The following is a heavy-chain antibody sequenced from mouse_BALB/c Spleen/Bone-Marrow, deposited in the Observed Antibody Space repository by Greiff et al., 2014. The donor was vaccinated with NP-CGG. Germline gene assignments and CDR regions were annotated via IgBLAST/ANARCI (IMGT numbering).Heavy chain of an antibody. Sequence: EVKLMESGGGLVKPGGSLRLSCAASGFTFSGYAMSWVRQTPEKRLEWVASISSGGSTFYPDSVKGRFTISRDNARNILYLQMSSLRSEDTAMYYCARRKTTILTTFYWYFDVWGAGTTDTVSS. CDR3: ARRKTTILTTFYWYFDV. D-gene: IGHD2-5*01. V-gene: IGHV5-6-5*01. J-gene: IGHJ1*01. CDR2: ISSGGST. CDR1: GFTFSGYA.